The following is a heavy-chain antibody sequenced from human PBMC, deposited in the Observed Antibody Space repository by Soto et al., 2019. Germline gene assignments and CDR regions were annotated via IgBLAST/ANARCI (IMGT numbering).Heavy chain of an antibody. Sequence: SQTLSLTCAISGFSISTDSAAWNWIRQSPSRGLEWLGRTYYRSGWSREYAVSVRGRITINPDTSKNQFSLQLNSVTPEDTAVYFCARACSSGWFSYFDSWGQGTLVTVSS. J-gene: IGHJ4*02. D-gene: IGHD6-19*01. CDR1: GFSISTDSAA. CDR2: TYYRSGWSR. V-gene: IGHV6-1*01. CDR3: ARACSSGWFSYFDS.